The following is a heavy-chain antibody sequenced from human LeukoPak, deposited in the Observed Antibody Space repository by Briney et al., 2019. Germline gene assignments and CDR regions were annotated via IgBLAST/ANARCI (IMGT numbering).Heavy chain of an antibody. CDR2: IWYDGSNK. Sequence: GRSLRLSCAASGFTFSSYGMHWVRQAPGKGLEWVAVIWYDGSNKYYADSVKGRFTISRDNSKNTLYLQMNSLRAEVTAVYYCARGVLYYDSSGYHDYWGQGTLVTVSS. D-gene: IGHD3-22*01. J-gene: IGHJ4*02. CDR3: ARGVLYYDSSGYHDY. CDR1: GFTFSSYG. V-gene: IGHV3-33*01.